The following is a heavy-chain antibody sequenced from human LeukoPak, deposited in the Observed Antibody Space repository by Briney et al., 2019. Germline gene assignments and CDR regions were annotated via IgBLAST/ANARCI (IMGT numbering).Heavy chain of an antibody. D-gene: IGHD6-13*01. CDR3: AKEGSSSSWYGWFDP. Sequence: GGSLRLSCAASGFTFSNYWMSWVRQAPGKGLEWVSAISGSGGSTYYADSVKGRFTISRDNSKNTLYLQMNSLRAEDTAVYYCAKEGSSSSWYGWFDPWGQGTLVTVSS. J-gene: IGHJ5*02. CDR1: GFTFSNYW. CDR2: ISGSGGST. V-gene: IGHV3-23*01.